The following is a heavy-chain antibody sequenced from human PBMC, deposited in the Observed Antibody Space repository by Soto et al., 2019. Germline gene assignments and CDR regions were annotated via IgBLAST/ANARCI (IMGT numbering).Heavy chain of an antibody. CDR1: GGSFNIYS. Sequence: PSETLSLTCAVYGGSFNIYSWSWIRQSPGKGLEWIGEINHRGSTNYNPSLKSRVTMSVDTSENQFSLKLSSVTAADTAVYYCARVSVTIPLNRFDPWGQGTLVTVSS. V-gene: IGHV4-34*01. D-gene: IGHD5-18*01. CDR3: ARVSVTIPLNRFDP. J-gene: IGHJ5*02. CDR2: INHRGST.